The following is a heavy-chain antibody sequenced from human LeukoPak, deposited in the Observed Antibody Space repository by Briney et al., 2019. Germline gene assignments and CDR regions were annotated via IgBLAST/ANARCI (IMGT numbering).Heavy chain of an antibody. CDR3: VRDGGELEANGFDI. CDR2: IWYDGTNK. Sequence: ARPLRLSCAASGFIFSTYDMHWVRQAPGKGLEWVAIIWYDGTNKKYVNSVSGRFTISTDNSKNTLYLQMNSLRVEDTAVYYWVRDGGELEANGFDIWGKGTMVTVSS. V-gene: IGHV3-33*01. D-gene: IGHD2-21*01. CDR1: GFIFSTYD. J-gene: IGHJ3*02.